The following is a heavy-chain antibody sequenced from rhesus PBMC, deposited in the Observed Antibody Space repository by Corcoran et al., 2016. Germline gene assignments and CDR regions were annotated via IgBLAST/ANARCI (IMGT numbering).Heavy chain of an antibody. CDR1: GFTFSSDW. CDR2: INSAGSST. J-gene: IGHJ4*01. V-gene: IGHV3-14*01. Sequence: EVQLVESGGGLAKPGGSLRLSCAASGFTFSSDWMHWVRQAPGEELDWIAAINSAGSSTYYADSVKGRFTISRENAKNTLYLQMDGLRAEDTAVYYCAGLTSPWCQGVLVTVSS. CDR3: AGLTSP.